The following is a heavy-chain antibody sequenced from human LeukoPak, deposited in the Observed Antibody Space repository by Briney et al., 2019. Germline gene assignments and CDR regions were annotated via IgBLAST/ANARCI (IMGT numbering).Heavy chain of an antibody. Sequence: SETLSLTCTVSGGTISSSSYYWGWIRQPPGKGLEWVGSIYCSGSTYYNPSLKSRVTISVDTSKNQFSLKLSSVTAADTAVYYCASPSPHCSSTSCPNGGFFDYWGQGTLVTVSS. D-gene: IGHD2-2*01. CDR2: IYCSGST. CDR1: GGTISSSSYY. V-gene: IGHV4-39*01. CDR3: ASPSPHCSSTSCPNGGFFDY. J-gene: IGHJ4*02.